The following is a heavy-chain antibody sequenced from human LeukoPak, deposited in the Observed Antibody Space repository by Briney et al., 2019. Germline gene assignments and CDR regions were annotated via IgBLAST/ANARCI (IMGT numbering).Heavy chain of an antibody. CDR3: ARDQGSGWYGTIDY. J-gene: IGHJ4*02. D-gene: IGHD6-19*01. Sequence: ASVKVSCKASGGTVSSYAISWVRQAPGQGLEWMGWINTNTGNPTYAQGFTGRFVFSLDTSVSTAYLQISSLKAEDTAVYYCARDQGSGWYGTIDYWGQGTLVTVSS. V-gene: IGHV7-4-1*02. CDR2: INTNTGNP. CDR1: GGTVSSYA.